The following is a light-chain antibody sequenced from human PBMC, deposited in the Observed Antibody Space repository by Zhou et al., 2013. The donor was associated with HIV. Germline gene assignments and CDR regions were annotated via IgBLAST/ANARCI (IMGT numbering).Light chain of an antibody. CDR3: MQALQTPIT. V-gene: IGKV2-28*01. CDR2: LGS. CDR1: QSLLHSNGYTY. J-gene: IGKJ5*01. Sequence: DIVMTQSPLSLPVIPGEPASISCRSSQSLLHSNGYTYLDWYLQKPGQSPQLLIYLGSNRASGVPDRFSGSGSGTDFTLKISRVEAEDVGVYYCMQALQTPITFGQGTRLE.